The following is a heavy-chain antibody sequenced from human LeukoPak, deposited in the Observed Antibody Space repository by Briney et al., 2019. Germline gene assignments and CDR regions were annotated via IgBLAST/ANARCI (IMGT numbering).Heavy chain of an antibody. Sequence: GESLKISCKGSGYSFTSYWVAWVRHMPGKGLEWMGIIWPGDSDTRYSASFQGQVTISADKSINTAYPHWSSLKASDTAIYYCAXHPXFSSGTRHLDSWGQGTLVTVSS. J-gene: IGHJ5*01. CDR1: GYSFTSYW. D-gene: IGHD6-19*01. CDR3: AXHPXFSSGTRHLDS. CDR2: IWPGDSDT. V-gene: IGHV5-51*01.